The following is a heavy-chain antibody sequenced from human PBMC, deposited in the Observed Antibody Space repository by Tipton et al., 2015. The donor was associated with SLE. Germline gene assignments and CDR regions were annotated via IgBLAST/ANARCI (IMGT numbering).Heavy chain of an antibody. Sequence: TLSLTCSVSGASMNSGSYFWHWIRQPAGQALQWLGHNDSSGNTHYNPSLRSRVTISLDTSKNQVSLKLNSVTAAATAVYYCARGWYSRNWEWWFDPWGQGTLVTVSS. CDR2: NDSSGNT. CDR1: GASMNSGSYF. CDR3: ARGWYSRNWEWWFDP. J-gene: IGHJ5*02. V-gene: IGHV4-61*09. D-gene: IGHD6-13*01.